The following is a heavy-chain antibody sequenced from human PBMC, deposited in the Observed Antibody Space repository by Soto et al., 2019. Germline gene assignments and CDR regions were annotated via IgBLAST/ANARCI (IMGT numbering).Heavy chain of an antibody. J-gene: IGHJ4*02. Sequence: WWSLRLSCQASVFNFDNYGMHWLRQAPGKGLEWVAVITYDGSNKYYADSVKGRFTISRDNSKNTLSLHLNTLKPEDTAVYHCAKDRVGGTFYTPLGFWGQGTLVTVSS. CDR3: AKDRVGGTFYTPLGF. D-gene: IGHD1-7*01. V-gene: IGHV3-30*18. CDR2: ITYDGSNK. CDR1: VFNFDNYG.